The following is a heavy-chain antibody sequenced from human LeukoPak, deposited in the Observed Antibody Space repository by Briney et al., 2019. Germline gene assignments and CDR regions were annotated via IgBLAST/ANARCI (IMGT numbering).Heavy chain of an antibody. CDR2: INHSGST. J-gene: IGHJ6*02. Sequence: PSETLSLTCAVYGGSFSGYYWSWLRQPPGKGLEWIGEINHSGSTNYNPSLKSRVTISVDTSKNQFSLKLSSVTAADTAVYYCARGRSALWLIDYYYGMDVWGQGTTVTVSS. CDR3: ARGRSALWLIDYYYGMDV. CDR1: GGSFSGYY. V-gene: IGHV4-34*01. D-gene: IGHD5-18*01.